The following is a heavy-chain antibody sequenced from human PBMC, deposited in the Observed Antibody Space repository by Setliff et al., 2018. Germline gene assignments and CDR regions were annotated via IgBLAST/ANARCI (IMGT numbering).Heavy chain of an antibody. Sequence: ASVKVSCKAFGCTFAKYGTSWVRQAPGQGLEWMGSISGYTGETNYAQKFQARVTMTADTSTKTVYMELRSLTSDDTAVYYCTRSRAPSVVLAADFDFWGQGTPVTVSS. CDR3: TRSRAPSVVLAADFDF. J-gene: IGHJ4*02. CDR2: ISGYTGET. V-gene: IGHV1-18*01. D-gene: IGHD2-21*01. CDR1: GCTFAKYG.